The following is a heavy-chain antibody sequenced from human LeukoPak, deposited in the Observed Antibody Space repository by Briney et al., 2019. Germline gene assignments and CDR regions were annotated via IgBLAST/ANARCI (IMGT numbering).Heavy chain of an antibody. D-gene: IGHD3-10*01. J-gene: IGHJ4*02. V-gene: IGHV4-59*01. CDR2: IYYSGST. CDR3: ARGPLYYYGSGSYFDY. Sequence: PSETLSLTCTVSGGSISSYYWSWIRQPPGKGLEWIGYIYYSGSTNYNPSLKSRVTISVDTSKNQFSLKLSSVTAADTAVYYCARGPLYYYGSGSYFDYWGQGTLVTVSS. CDR1: GGSISSYY.